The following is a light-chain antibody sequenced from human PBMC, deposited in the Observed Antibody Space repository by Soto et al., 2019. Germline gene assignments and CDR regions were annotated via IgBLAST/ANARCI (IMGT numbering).Light chain of an antibody. CDR2: EVT. V-gene: IGLV2-8*01. CDR3: SSFVAGNNYWV. J-gene: IGLJ3*02. Sequence: QSVLTQPPSASGSPGRSVTISCTGTSSDVGGYDYVSWFQQHPGKAPKLIIYEVTKRPSGVPDRFSASKSGNTASLTVSGLQAEDEADYYCSSFVAGNNYWVFGGETQLTVL. CDR1: SSDVGGYDY.